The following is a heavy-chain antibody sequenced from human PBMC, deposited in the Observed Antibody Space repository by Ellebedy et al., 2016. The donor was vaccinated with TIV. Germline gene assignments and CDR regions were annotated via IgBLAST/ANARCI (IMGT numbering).Heavy chain of an antibody. Sequence: GGSLRLXCAASEFTFSSYAMSWVRQAPGKGLEWVSAVSGSGVTTYYADSVKGRFTISRDNSKSTLYLQMNSLRAEDTAVYYCARPGYCSGGRCWVYGMDVWGQGTTVTVSS. CDR1: EFTFSSYA. CDR3: ARPGYCSGGRCWVYGMDV. V-gene: IGHV3-23*01. J-gene: IGHJ6*02. CDR2: VSGSGVTT. D-gene: IGHD2-15*01.